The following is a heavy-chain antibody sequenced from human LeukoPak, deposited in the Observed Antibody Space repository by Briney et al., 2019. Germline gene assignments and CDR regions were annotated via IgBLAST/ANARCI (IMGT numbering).Heavy chain of an antibody. CDR2: IRYDGSNK. D-gene: IGHD3-3*01. V-gene: IGHV3-30*02. J-gene: IGHJ4*02. CDR3: AKDLGVDFWSGPIDY. Sequence: GGSLRLSCAASGFTFSSYGMHWVRQAPGKGLEWVAFIRYDGSNKYYADSVKGRFTISRDNSKNTLYLQMNSLRAEDTAVYYCAKDLGVDFWSGPIDYWGQGTLVTVSS. CDR1: GFTFSSYG.